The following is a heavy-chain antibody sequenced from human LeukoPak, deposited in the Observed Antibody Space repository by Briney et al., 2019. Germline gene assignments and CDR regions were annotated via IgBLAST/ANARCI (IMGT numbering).Heavy chain of an antibody. D-gene: IGHD3-22*01. J-gene: IGHJ4*02. CDR3: ARVSVIVVVIDY. Sequence: PSETLSLTCTVSGGSISSGDYYWSWIRQPPGKGLEWIGYIYYSGNTYYNPSLKSRVTISVDTSKNQFSLKLSSVTAADTAVYYCARVSVIVVVIDYWGQGTLVTVSS. CDR2: IYYSGNT. CDR1: GGSISSGDYY. V-gene: IGHV4-30-4*08.